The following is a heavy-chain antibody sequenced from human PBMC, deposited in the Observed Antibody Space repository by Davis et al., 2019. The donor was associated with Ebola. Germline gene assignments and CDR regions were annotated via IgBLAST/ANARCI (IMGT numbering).Heavy chain of an antibody. CDR1: GFPFSTYD. CDR2: IGTAGDT. Sequence: GGSLRLSCAASGFPFSTYDMHWVRQATGKGLEWVSAIGTAGDTYYPGSVKGRFTISRENAKNSLYLQMNSLRAGDTAVYYCAKSHCSGGSCPYYFDFWGQGTQVTVSS. J-gene: IGHJ4*02. D-gene: IGHD2-15*01. V-gene: IGHV3-13*01. CDR3: AKSHCSGGSCPYYFDF.